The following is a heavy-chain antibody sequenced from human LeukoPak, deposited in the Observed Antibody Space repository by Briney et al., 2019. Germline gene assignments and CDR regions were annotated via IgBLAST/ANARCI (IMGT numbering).Heavy chain of an antibody. J-gene: IGHJ4*02. V-gene: IGHV3-23*01. Sequence: GGSLSLSCAASGFTFSSYAMSWVRQAPGKGLEWVSAISGSGGSTYYADSVKGRFTISRDNPKNTLYLQMNSLRAETRALYYWAKRRSNGLARGIDYGGQGTLVTVPS. D-gene: IGHD6-19*01. CDR3: AKRRSNGLARGIDY. CDR2: ISGSGGST. CDR1: GFTFSSYA.